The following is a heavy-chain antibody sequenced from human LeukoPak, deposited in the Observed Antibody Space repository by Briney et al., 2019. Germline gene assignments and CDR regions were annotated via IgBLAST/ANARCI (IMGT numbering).Heavy chain of an antibody. V-gene: IGHV3-11*01. CDR1: GFTFSDYY. CDR3: AKYGPFITMIVGAFDI. D-gene: IGHD3-22*01. CDR2: ISSGGSTI. J-gene: IGHJ3*02. Sequence: PGGSLRLSCAASGFTFSDYYMSWIRQAPGKGLEWVSYISSGGSTIYYADSVKGRFTISRDNSKNTLYLQMNSLRAEDTAVYYCAKYGPFITMIVGAFDIWGQGTMVTVSS.